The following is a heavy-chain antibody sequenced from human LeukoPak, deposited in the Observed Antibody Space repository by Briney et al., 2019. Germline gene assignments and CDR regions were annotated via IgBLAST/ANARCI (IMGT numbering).Heavy chain of an antibody. CDR1: GFTFSSYS. J-gene: IGHJ4*02. D-gene: IGHD1-26*01. CDR3: AKGGKWDVTPFDY. CDR2: ISSSSSYI. Sequence: GGSLRLSCAASGFTFSSYSMNWVRQAPGKGLEWVSSISSSSSYIYYADSVKGRFTISRDNTKNTLYLQVNSLRAEDTAVYYCAKGGKWDVTPFDYWGQGTLVTVSS. V-gene: IGHV3-21*04.